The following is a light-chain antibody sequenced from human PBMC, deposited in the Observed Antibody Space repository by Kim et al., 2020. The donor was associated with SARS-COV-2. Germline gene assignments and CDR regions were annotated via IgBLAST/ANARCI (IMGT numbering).Light chain of an antibody. Sequence: DIQMTPSPSSLSASVGDRVTITCRTTQSISSHLNWYQQKPGRAPKLLISAASTLQGGVPSRFSGSGSETDFTLTISSLQPEDFATYYCQQSYSTPLTFGGGTKVDIK. CDR2: AAS. V-gene: IGKV1-39*01. CDR3: QQSYSTPLT. J-gene: IGKJ4*01. CDR1: QSISSH.